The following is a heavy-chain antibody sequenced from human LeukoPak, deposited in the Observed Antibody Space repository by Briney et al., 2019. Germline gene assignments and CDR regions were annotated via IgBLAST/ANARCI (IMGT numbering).Heavy chain of an antibody. Sequence: SETLSLTCAVYGGSFSGYYWSWIRQPPGKGLEWIGEISHSGSTNYNPSLKSRVTISVDTSKNQFSLKLSSVTAADTAVYYCARFVWVEGNPGFDYWGQGTLVTVSS. J-gene: IGHJ4*02. V-gene: IGHV4-34*01. CDR3: ARFVWVEGNPGFDY. CDR1: GGSFSGYY. D-gene: IGHD1-26*01. CDR2: ISHSGST.